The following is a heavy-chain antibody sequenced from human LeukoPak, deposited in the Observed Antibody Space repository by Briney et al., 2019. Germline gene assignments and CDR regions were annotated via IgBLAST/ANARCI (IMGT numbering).Heavy chain of an antibody. Sequence: GGSLRLSCAASGFTFSSYAMHWVRQAPGKGLEWVAIISYDGSNKYYADSVKGRFTISRDNSKNTLYLQMNSLRAEDTAVYYCARVGVLLWFGELLHNYGMDVWGQGTTVTVSS. CDR2: ISYDGSNK. CDR1: GFTFSSYA. V-gene: IGHV3-30-3*01. D-gene: IGHD3-10*01. CDR3: ARVGVLLWFGELLHNYGMDV. J-gene: IGHJ6*02.